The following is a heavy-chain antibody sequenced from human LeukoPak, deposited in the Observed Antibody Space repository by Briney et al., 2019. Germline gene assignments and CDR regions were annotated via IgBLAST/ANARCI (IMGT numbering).Heavy chain of an antibody. CDR3: ARGTHSSSWPDAFDI. Sequence: SETLSLTCAVYGGSFSGYYWSWIRQPPGKGLEWIGDINHSGSTNYNPSLKSQVTISVDTSKNQFSLKLSSVTAADTAVYYCARGTHSSSWPDAFDIWGQGTMVTASS. CDR2: INHSGST. J-gene: IGHJ3*02. V-gene: IGHV4-34*01. CDR1: GGSFSGYY. D-gene: IGHD6-13*01.